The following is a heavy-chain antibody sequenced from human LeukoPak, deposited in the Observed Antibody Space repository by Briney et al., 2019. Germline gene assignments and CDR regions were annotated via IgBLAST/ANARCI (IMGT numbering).Heavy chain of an antibody. D-gene: IGHD3-22*01. CDR3: ARHTSIIVINS. V-gene: IGHV4-39*01. CDR2: ISHSGTT. Sequence: SETLSLTCTVSGGSISSYYWGWIRQSPGKGLEWIGTISHSGTTYSNPSLTGRVTISADTSKNQFSLRLTSVTAAETAVYFCARHTSIIVINSWGQGTLVSVSS. J-gene: IGHJ4*02. CDR1: GGSISSYY.